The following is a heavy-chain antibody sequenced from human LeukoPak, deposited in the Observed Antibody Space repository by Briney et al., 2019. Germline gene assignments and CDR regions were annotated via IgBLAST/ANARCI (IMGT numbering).Heavy chain of an antibody. D-gene: IGHD4-17*01. CDR2: INPNSGGT. CDR1: GYIFTGYY. J-gene: IGHJ5*02. V-gene: IGHV1-2*02. Sequence: ASVKVSCKASGYIFTGYYMHWVRQAPGQGLEWMGWINPNSGGTNYQGRVTMTRDTSISTAYMELSRLRSDDTAVYYCARDLTVTTYFSGYNWFDPWGQGTLVTVSS. CDR3: ARDLTVTTYFSGYNWFDP.